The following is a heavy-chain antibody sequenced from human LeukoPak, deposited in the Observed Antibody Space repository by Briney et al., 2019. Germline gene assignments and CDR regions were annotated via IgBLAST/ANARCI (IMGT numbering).Heavy chain of an antibody. CDR1: GGSISSYY. J-gene: IGHJ4*02. CDR3: ARDKEYCSSTSCHVFDY. V-gene: IGHV4-4*07. CDR2: IYTSGST. Sequence: SETLSLTCTVSGGSISSYYWSWIRQPAGKGLEWIGRIYTSGSTNYNPSLKSRVIMSVDTSKNQFSLKLSSVTAADTAVYYCARDKEYCSSTSCHVFDYWGQGTLVTVSS. D-gene: IGHD2-2*01.